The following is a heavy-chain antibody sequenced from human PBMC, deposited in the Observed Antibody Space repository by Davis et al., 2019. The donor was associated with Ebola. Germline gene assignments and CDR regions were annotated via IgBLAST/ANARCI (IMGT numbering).Heavy chain of an antibody. V-gene: IGHV3-48*04. CDR1: GFTFSSYG. Sequence: GESLKISCAASGFTFSSYGMHWVRQAPGKGLEWVSYISSSGSTIYYADSVKGRFTNSRDNAKNSLYLQMNSLRAEDTAVYYCASYVAVAGFIYWGQGTLVTVSS. D-gene: IGHD6-19*01. CDR2: ISSSGSTI. J-gene: IGHJ4*02. CDR3: ASYVAVAGFIY.